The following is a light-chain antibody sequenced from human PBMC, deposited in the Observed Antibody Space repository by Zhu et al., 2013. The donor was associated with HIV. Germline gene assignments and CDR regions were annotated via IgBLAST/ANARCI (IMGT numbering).Light chain of an antibody. V-gene: IGLV3-19*01. CDR2: GKT. J-gene: IGLJ2*01. CDR1: SLRTYF. CDR3: SSRDSGDKVLL. Sequence: SSELTQDPAVSVALGHTVRITCQGDSLRTYFASWYQQKPGQAPLLIIYGKTNRPLGIPDRFSASTSGDTASLTITGAQAEDEADYYCSSRDSGDKVLLFGGGTKLTVL.